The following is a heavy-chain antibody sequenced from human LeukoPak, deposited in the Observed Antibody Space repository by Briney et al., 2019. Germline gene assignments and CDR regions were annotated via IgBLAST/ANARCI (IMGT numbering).Heavy chain of an antibody. Sequence: SVKVSCKASGFTFSYSAMQWVRQARGQRLEWIGWIVVGSGTTSYAQKFQERVIITRDMSTSTAYMELSSLRSEDTAVYYCCGYLGYWGQGTLVTVSS. V-gene: IGHV1-58*02. D-gene: IGHD3-22*01. CDR3: CGYLGY. CDR1: GFTFSYSA. CDR2: IVVGSGTT. J-gene: IGHJ4*02.